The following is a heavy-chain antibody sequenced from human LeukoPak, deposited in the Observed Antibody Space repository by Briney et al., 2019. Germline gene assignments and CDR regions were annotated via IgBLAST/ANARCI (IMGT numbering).Heavy chain of an antibody. CDR3: ARDRCSGGSCFAAYYYYGMDV. CDR1: GYTFTSYG. D-gene: IGHD2-15*01. CDR2: ISAYNGNT. V-gene: IGHV1-18*01. Sequence: GASVKVSCKASGYTFTSYGISWVRQAPGQGREWMGWISAYNGNTNYAQKLQGRVTMTTDTSTSTAYMELRSLRSVDTAVYYCARDRCSGGSCFAAYYYYGMDVWGQGTTVTVSS. J-gene: IGHJ6*02.